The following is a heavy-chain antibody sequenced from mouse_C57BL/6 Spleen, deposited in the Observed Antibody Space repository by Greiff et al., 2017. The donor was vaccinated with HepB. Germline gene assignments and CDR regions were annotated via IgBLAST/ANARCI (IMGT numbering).Heavy chain of an antibody. CDR2: IYPGDGDT. CDR1: GYAFSSYW. Sequence: VQLQESGAELVKPGASVKISCKASGYAFSSYWMNWVKQRPGKGLEWIGQIYPGDGDTNYNGKFKGKATLTADKSSSTAYMQLSSLTSEDSAVYFCARGDWDGGYAMDYWGQGTSVTVSS. CDR3: ARGDWDGGYAMDY. D-gene: IGHD4-1*01. V-gene: IGHV1-80*01. J-gene: IGHJ4*01.